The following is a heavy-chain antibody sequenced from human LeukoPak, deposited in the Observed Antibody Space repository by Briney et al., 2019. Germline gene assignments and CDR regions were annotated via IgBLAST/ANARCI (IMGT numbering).Heavy chain of an antibody. J-gene: IGHJ4*02. D-gene: IGHD7-27*01. V-gene: IGHV4-34*01. Sequence: SETLSLTCAVYGGSFSGYYWSWIRQPPGKGLEWVGEINHSGSTNYNPSLKSRVTISVDTSKNQFSLKLSSVTAADTAVYYCARQPLGSLDYWGQGTLVTVSS. CDR2: INHSGST. CDR3: ARQPLGSLDY. CDR1: GGSFSGYY.